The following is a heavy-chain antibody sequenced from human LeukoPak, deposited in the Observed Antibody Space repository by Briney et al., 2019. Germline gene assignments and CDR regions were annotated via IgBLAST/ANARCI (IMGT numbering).Heavy chain of an antibody. Sequence: SETLSLTCTVSGGSISSYYWSWIRQPPGKGLEWIGYIYYSGSTNYNPSLKSRVTISVDTSKNQSSLKLSSVTAADTAVYYCARVVGSSWPDAFDIWGQGTMVTVSS. CDR3: ARVVGSSWPDAFDI. CDR1: GGSISSYY. V-gene: IGHV4-59*01. CDR2: IYYSGST. D-gene: IGHD6-13*01. J-gene: IGHJ3*02.